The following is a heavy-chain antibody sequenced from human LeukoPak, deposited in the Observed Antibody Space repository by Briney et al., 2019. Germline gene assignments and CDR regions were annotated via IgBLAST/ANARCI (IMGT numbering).Heavy chain of an antibody. J-gene: IGHJ6*03. V-gene: IGHV4-34*01. D-gene: IGHD6-6*01. Sequence: PSETLSLTCAVYGGSFSGYYWSWIRQPPGKGLEWIGEINHSGSTNYNPSLKSRVTISVDTSKNQFSLKLSSVTAADTAVYYCARGLFRIAARPDRYYYYYYMDVWGKGTTVTVSS. CDR2: INHSGST. CDR1: GGSFSGYY. CDR3: ARGLFRIAARPDRYYYYYYMDV.